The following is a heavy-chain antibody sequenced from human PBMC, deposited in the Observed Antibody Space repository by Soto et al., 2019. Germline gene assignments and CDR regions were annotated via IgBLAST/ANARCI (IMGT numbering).Heavy chain of an antibody. J-gene: IGHJ4*02. CDR2: ISAFNGNS. CDR3: AKGVYDYTF. CDR1: GYTFSTHG. V-gene: IGHV1-18*01. D-gene: IGHD4-4*01. Sequence: QIQLVQSGAEVKRPGASVKVSCKASGYTFSTHGITWVRQALGQGLEWMGWISAFNGNSKYAQKFQGRVTMTTDTSTATAYMELRSLRFDDTAVYYCAKGVYDYTFWGQGTLVTVSS.